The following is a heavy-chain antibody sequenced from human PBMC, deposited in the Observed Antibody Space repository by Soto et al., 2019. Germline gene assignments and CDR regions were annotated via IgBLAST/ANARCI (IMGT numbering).Heavy chain of an antibody. CDR1: GFTFTKEN. V-gene: IGHV3-48*01. CDR2: ICSTSSRI. Sequence: WGSLRLSCADSGFTFTKENMNWVRQPPWKGLEWISYICSTSSRIKYADSVKGRFTISRDNAKSSLYLQMTSLRVEDTAVYYCARGLGSSWFFLWGQGVLVTVSS. J-gene: IGHJ5*02. D-gene: IGHD6-13*01. CDR3: ARGLGSSWFFL.